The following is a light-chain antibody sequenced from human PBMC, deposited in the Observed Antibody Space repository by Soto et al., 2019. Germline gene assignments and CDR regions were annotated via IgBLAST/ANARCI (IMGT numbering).Light chain of an antibody. CDR3: QQYNIYSCT. CDR2: HAS. CDR1: EGINDW. Sequence: DIQMTQSPPTLSASVGDRVTITCRASEGINDWLAWYQQKPGNAPKLLIYHASSLQSRVPSRFSGSGFGTEFTLTISSLQPDDFATYYCQQYNIYSCTVGQGTRVDIK. V-gene: IGKV1-5*01. J-gene: IGKJ1*01.